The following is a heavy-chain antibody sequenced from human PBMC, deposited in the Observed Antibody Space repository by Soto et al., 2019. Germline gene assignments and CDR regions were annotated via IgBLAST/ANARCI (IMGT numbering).Heavy chain of an antibody. Sequence: QVQLVQSGAEVRKPGSSVKVSCKASGGSFSSDVISCVRQAPGQGLEWMGGIIPMFATANYAQKFQGRVTITADDSTRTAYMELRSLRSEDTAVYYCANSFYYDSGPYFERDYQYAMDVWGQGIKVTVS. CDR1: GGSFSSDV. V-gene: IGHV1-69*01. CDR2: IIPMFATA. D-gene: IGHD3-22*01. CDR3: ANSFYYDSGPYFERDYQYAMDV. J-gene: IGHJ6*02.